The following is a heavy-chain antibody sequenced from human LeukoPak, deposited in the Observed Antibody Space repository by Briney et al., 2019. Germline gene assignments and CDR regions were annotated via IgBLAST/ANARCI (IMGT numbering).Heavy chain of an antibody. CDR1: GGSFSGYY. CDR3: VRGTAAAGLYFDY. V-gene: IGHV4-34*01. Sequence: SETLSLTCAVYGGSFSGYYWSWIRQPPGKGLEWIGEINHSGSTNYNPSLKSRVTISVDTSKNQFSLKLSSVTAADTAVYYFVRGTAAAGLYFDYWGQGTLVTVSS. J-gene: IGHJ4*02. D-gene: IGHD6-13*01. CDR2: INHSGST.